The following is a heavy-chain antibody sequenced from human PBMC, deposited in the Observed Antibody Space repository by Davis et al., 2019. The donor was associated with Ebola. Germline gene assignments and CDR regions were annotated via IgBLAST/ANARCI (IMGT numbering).Heavy chain of an antibody. CDR1: GGSFSNAA. Sequence: SVKVSCKASGGSFSNAAYSWVRQAPGQGLEWLGGIIPALGTADYAQNFQGRVTITADKSTSTAYMELSSLRSEDTAVYYCARDLGSYCSSTSCRGYWGQGTLVTVSS. V-gene: IGHV1-69*10. CDR3: ARDLGSYCSSTSCRGY. CDR2: IIPALGTA. J-gene: IGHJ4*02. D-gene: IGHD2-2*01.